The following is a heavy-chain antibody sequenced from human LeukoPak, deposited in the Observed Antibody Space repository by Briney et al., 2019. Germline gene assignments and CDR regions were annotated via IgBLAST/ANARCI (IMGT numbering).Heavy chain of an antibody. Sequence: GGSLRLSCAASGFTFSTYSMSWVRQAPGKGLEWVSYISSSGNTIYYADSVKGRFTISRDNAKNSLYLQVNSLRDEDTAVYYCAREGPVVRGSEVDYWGQGTLVTVSS. J-gene: IGHJ4*02. CDR1: GFTFSTYS. V-gene: IGHV3-48*02. D-gene: IGHD4-23*01. CDR3: AREGPVVRGSEVDY. CDR2: ISSSGNTI.